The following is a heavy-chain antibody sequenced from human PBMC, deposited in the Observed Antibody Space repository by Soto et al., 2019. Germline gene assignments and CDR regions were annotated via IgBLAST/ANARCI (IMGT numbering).Heavy chain of an antibody. J-gene: IGHJ6*02. V-gene: IGHV4-31*03. Sequence: QVQLQESGPGLVKSSQTLSLTCTVSGGSISSDGNYWSWIRQHPGKGLEWIGYIYYSGSTYYNPSLKSRVTISVATSKNKFSLKLNSVTAADTAVYYCARARMVRGIIYYYGMDVWGQGTTVTVSS. D-gene: IGHD3-10*01. CDR1: GGSISSDGNY. CDR2: IYYSGST. CDR3: ARARMVRGIIYYYGMDV.